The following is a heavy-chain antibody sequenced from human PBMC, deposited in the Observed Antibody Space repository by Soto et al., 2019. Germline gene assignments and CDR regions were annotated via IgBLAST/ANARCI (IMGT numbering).Heavy chain of an antibody. Sequence: QVQLVQSGAEVKEPRDSVRVSCEASGYTFTAYYIHWVRRAPGQGLEWMGWINPKFGDTTYAQDFQGRVSMTRDMAISTVYMELSRLTSDYTAIHYCARNMDYYYGRGSGNGHGVWGQGTTVTVFS. J-gene: IGHJ6*02. CDR3: ARNMDYYYGRGSGNGHGV. CDR1: GYTFTAYY. V-gene: IGHV1-2*02. D-gene: IGHD3-10*02. CDR2: INPKFGDT.